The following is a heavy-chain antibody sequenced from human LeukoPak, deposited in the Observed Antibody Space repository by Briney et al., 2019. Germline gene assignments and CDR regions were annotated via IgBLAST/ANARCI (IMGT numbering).Heavy chain of an antibody. D-gene: IGHD6-6*01. V-gene: IGHV1-2*02. J-gene: IGHJ5*02. Sequence: ASVNVSCKASGYTFTGYYMHWVRQAPGQGLEWMGWINPNSGGTNYAQKFQGRVTMPSDTSIRTAYMELSRLRSDDAAVYYCARDTGAARLWFDPWGQGTLVTVSS. CDR2: INPNSGGT. CDR3: ARDTGAARLWFDP. CDR1: GYTFTGYY.